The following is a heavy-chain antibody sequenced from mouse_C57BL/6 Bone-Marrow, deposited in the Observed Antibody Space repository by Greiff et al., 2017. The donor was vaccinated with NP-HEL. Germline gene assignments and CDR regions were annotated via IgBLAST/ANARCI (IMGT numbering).Heavy chain of an antibody. CDR1: GYTFTSYG. CDR3: ARGSNYVTWFAY. D-gene: IGHD2-5*01. Sequence: VQLQESGAELARPGASVKLSCTASGYTFTSYGISWVKQRTGQGLEWIGEIYPRSGNTYYNEKFKGKATLTADKSSSTGYMELRSLTAEDAAVYFCARGSNYVTWFAYWGQGTLVTVSA. V-gene: IGHV1-81*01. CDR2: IYPRSGNT. J-gene: IGHJ3*01.